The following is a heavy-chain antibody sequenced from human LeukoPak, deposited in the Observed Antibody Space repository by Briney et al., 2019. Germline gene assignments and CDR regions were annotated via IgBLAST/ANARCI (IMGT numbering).Heavy chain of an antibody. D-gene: IGHD5-24*01. CDR2: IIPIFGTA. CDR3: ARGPIEMATILYFDY. Sequence: GASVKVSCKASGGTFSSYAISWVRQAPGQGLEWMGGIIPIFGTANYAQKFQGRVTIITDESTSTAYMELSSLRSEDTAVYYCARGPIEMATILYFDYWGQGTLVTVSS. CDR1: GGTFSSYA. V-gene: IGHV1-69*05. J-gene: IGHJ4*02.